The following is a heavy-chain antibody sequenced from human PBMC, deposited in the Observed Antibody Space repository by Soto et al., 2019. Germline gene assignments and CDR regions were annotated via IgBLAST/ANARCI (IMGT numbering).Heavy chain of an antibody. V-gene: IGHV1-18*01. CDR1: GYSFTSLD. J-gene: IGHJ4*02. CDR3: ASTRGQQLAPIDY. D-gene: IGHD6-13*01. CDR2: ISAYNGNT. Sequence: ASVKVSCKASGYSFTSLDISWVRQAPGQGLEWMGWISAYNGNTNYAQKLQGRVTMTTDTSTSTAYMELRSLRSDDTAVYYCASTRGQQLAPIDYWGQGTLVTVSS.